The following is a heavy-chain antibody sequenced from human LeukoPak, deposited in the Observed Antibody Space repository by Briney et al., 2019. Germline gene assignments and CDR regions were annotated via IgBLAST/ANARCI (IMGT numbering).Heavy chain of an antibody. CDR2: ISDGGST. D-gene: IGHD4-17*01. V-gene: IGHV3-23*01. CDR1: GFTFSTYG. J-gene: IGHJ6*03. Sequence: GGSLRLSCAASGFTFSTYGMNWVRQAPGKGLEWVSAISDGGSTYYADSVRGRFTVSRDNSKSTLYLHMNGLRVEDTAVYYCAKDQYGDYVWKGDMDVWGKGTTVTISS. CDR3: AKDQYGDYVWKGDMDV.